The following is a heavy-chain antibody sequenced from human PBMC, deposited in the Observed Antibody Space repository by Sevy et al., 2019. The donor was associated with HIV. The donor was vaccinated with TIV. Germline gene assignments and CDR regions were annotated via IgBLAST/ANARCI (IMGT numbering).Heavy chain of an antibody. CDR2: ISYDGSNK. J-gene: IGHJ4*02. Sequence: GGSLRLSCTASGFDFANAWMNWVRQAPGKGLEWVAVISYDGSNKYYADSVKGRFTISRDNSKNTLYLQMNSLRAEDTAVYYCAREGSGYYFGYWGQGTLVTVSS. CDR3: AREGSGYYFGY. V-gene: IGHV3-30-3*01. D-gene: IGHD3-22*01. CDR1: GFDFANAW.